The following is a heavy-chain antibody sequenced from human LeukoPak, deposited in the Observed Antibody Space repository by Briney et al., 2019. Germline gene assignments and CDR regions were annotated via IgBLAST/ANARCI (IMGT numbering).Heavy chain of an antibody. D-gene: IGHD1-7*01. CDR1: GFTFSSYS. J-gene: IGHJ4*02. CDR3: ARDLELRFDY. V-gene: IGHV3-21*01. CDR2: ISSSSSYI. Sequence: GGSLRLSCAASGFTFSSYSMNWVRQAPGKGLEWVSSISSSSSYIYYADSVKGRFTISRGNAKNSLYLQMNSLRAEDTAVYYCARDLELRFDYWGQGTLVTVSS.